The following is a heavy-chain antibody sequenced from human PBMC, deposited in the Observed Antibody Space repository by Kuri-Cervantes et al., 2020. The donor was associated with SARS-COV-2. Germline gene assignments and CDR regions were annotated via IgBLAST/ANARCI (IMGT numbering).Heavy chain of an antibody. CDR2: FDPDDAET. D-gene: IGHD3-10*01. J-gene: IGHJ3*02. V-gene: IGHV1-24*01. Sequence: ASVKVSCKVSGYFLAESSIHWVRQAPGRGLEWMGRFDPDDAETNYAQDFRGRVTMTEDTSTDTAYMELRSLRSEDTAVYYCARERDYYGSGYIWGQGTTVTVSS. CDR1: GYFLAESS. CDR3: ARERDYYGSGYI.